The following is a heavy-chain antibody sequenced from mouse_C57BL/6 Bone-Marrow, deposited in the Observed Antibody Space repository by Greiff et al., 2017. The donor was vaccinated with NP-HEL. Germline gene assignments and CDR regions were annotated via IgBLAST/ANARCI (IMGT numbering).Heavy chain of an antibody. D-gene: IGHD2-3*01. CDR1: GFNIKNTY. Sequence: VQLQQSVAELVRPGASVKLSCTASGFNIKNTYMHWVQQRPEQGLEWIGRIDPANGNAKYAPNFQGKATITADTSSNTAYLQLSSLTSEDTAIYDCADDGYLYYYAMDYGGQGTSVTVSA. V-gene: IGHV14-3*01. J-gene: IGHJ4*01. CDR3: ADDGYLYYYAMDY. CDR2: IDPANGNA.